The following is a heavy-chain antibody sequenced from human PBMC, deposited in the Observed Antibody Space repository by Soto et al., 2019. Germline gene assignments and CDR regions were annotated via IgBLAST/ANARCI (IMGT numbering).Heavy chain of an antibody. CDR3: AGQGIAVGGAFEI. J-gene: IGHJ3*02. CDR2: INPNSGGT. D-gene: IGHD6-19*01. V-gene: IGHV1-2*02. CDR1: GYTFTGYS. Sequence: ASVKVSCKASGYTFTGYSMNWVRQAPGQGLEWMGWINPNSGGTNYAQKFQGRVTMTRDTSISTAYMELSRLRSDDTAVYYCAGQGIAVGGAFEILGQGTMVTVAS.